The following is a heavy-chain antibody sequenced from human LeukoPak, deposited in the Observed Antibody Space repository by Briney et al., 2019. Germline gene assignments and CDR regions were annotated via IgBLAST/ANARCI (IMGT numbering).Heavy chain of an antibody. Sequence: SETLSLTCSVSGGSISSGGYYWNWIRQPAGKGLEWIGRIYTTGTTDYNPSLKSRVTIFQDTSKNQFSLKLTSVTAADTAVYYCARGSVWSDYYCHFDQWGQGTLVSVSS. D-gene: IGHD3-3*01. J-gene: IGHJ4*01. CDR2: IYTTGTT. V-gene: IGHV4-61*02. CDR3: ARGSVWSDYYCHFDQ. CDR1: GGSISSGGYY.